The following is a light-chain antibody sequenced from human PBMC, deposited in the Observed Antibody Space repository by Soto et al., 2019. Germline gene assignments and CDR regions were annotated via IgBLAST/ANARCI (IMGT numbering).Light chain of an antibody. CDR2: DAS. CDR3: QHYYGFSRT. Sequence: DIQMTQSPSTLSASVGDRVTITCRASQGVVRWLAWYQQKPGKAPKLLIYDASSLESGVPSRFSGSGAGTEFTLTISSLQTDYFATYYCQHYYGFSRTFGQGTKVEIK. CDR1: QGVVRW. J-gene: IGKJ1*01. V-gene: IGKV1-5*01.